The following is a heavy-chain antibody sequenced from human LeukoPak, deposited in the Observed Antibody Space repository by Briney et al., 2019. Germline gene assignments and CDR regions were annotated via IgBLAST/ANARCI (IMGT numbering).Heavy chain of an antibody. D-gene: IGHD3-22*01. CDR2: ISSSGSTI. V-gene: IGHV3-48*04. Sequence: GGSLRLSCAASGFTFSTYSMNWVRQAPGKGLEWVSYISSSGSTIYYADSVKGRFTISRGNAKNSLYLQMNSLGAEDTAVYYCARDPLYYDSSGYSYWGQGTLVTVSS. CDR3: ARDPLYYDSSGYSY. CDR1: GFTFSTYS. J-gene: IGHJ4*02.